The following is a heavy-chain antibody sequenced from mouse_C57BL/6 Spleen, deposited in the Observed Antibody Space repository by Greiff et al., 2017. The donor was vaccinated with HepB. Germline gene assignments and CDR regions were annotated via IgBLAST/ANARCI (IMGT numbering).Heavy chain of an antibody. CDR1: GFSLTSYG. D-gene: IGHD2-4*01. CDR3: ARRGDYDDYAMDY. Sequence: QVQLKQSGPGLVQPSQSLSITCTVSGFSLTSYGVHWVRQSPGKCLEWLGVIWSGGSTDYNAAFISRLSISKDNSKSQVFFKMNSLQADDTAIYYCARRGDYDDYAMDYWGQGTSVTVSS. CDR2: IWSGGST. J-gene: IGHJ4*01. V-gene: IGHV2-2*01.